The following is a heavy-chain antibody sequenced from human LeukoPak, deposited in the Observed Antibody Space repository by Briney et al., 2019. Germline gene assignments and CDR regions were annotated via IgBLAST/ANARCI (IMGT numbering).Heavy chain of an antibody. D-gene: IGHD2-2*01. J-gene: IGHJ5*02. CDR1: GGSVSSYY. V-gene: IGHV4-59*02. CDR2: IYYSGST. CDR3: AGSLGYCSSTSCPNWFDP. Sequence: ASETLSLTCTVSGGSVSSYYWSWIRQPPGKGLEWIGYIYYSGSTNYNPSLKSRVTISVDTSKNQFSLKLSSVTAADTAVYYCAGSLGYCSSTSCPNWFDPWGQGTLVTVSS.